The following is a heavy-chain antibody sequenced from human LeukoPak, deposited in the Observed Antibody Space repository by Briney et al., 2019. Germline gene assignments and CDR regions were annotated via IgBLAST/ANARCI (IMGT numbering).Heavy chain of an antibody. V-gene: IGHV4-34*01. J-gene: IGHJ5*02. Sequence: PSETLSLTCAVYGGSFSGYYWSWIRQPPGKGLEWIGEINHSGSTNYNPSLTSRVTISVDTSKNQFSLKRSSVTAADTAVYYCAGGAYYDFWSGAVRWFDPWGQGTLVTVSS. D-gene: IGHD3-3*01. CDR1: GGSFSGYY. CDR2: INHSGST. CDR3: AGGAYYDFWSGAVRWFDP.